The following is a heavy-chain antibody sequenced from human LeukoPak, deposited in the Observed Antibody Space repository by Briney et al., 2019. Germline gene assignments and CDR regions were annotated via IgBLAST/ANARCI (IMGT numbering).Heavy chain of an antibody. CDR3: ARGGRITMIVVVSPFDY. V-gene: IGHV1-18*01. CDR1: GYTFTSYG. CDR2: ISAYNGNT. J-gene: IGHJ4*02. Sequence: GASVKVSCKASGYTFTSYGISWVRQAPGQGLEWMGWISAYNGNTNYAQKLQGRVTMTTDTSTSTAYMELRSLRSDGTAVYYCARGGRITMIVVVSPFDYWGQGTLVTVSS. D-gene: IGHD3-22*01.